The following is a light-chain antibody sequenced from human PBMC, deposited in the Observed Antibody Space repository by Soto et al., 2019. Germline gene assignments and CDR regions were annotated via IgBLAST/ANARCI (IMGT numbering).Light chain of an antibody. Sequence: EIVMTQSPATLSVSPGERSTLSCSSSQSVSSSYLAWYQQKPGQAPRLLIYGASSRATGIPARFGGSGSGTEFTLSISSLQSEDFAVYYCQQYNNWPPITFGQGTRLEIK. CDR2: GAS. CDR1: QSVSSSY. CDR3: QQYNNWPPIT. J-gene: IGKJ5*01. V-gene: IGKV3D-15*01.